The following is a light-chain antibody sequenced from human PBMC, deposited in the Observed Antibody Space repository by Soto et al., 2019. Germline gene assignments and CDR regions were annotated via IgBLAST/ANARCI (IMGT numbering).Light chain of an antibody. Sequence: EIVMAQSPATLSVSPGERATLSCRASQSVGSFLAWYQQKPGQAPRLLIYDTSIRATGIPARFSGSGSGTDFTLTISSLEPEDFAVYYCQQYGSSGTFGQGTKVDIK. CDR2: DTS. CDR3: QQYGSSGT. CDR1: QSVGSF. J-gene: IGKJ1*01. V-gene: IGKV3-11*01.